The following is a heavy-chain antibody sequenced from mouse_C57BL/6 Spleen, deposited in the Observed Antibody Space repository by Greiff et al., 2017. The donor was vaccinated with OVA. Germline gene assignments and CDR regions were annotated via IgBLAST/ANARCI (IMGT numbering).Heavy chain of an antibody. D-gene: IGHD1-1*01. J-gene: IGHJ2*01. CDR1: GFTFSDYY. CDR3: ARLAKYFDY. V-gene: IGHV5-16*01. CDR2: INYDGSST. Sequence: EVQLVESEGGLVQPGSSMKLSCTASGFTFSDYYMAWVRQVPEKGLEWVANINYDGSSTYYLDSLKSRFIISRDNAKNILYLQMSSLKSEDTATYYCARLAKYFDYWGQGTTLTVSS.